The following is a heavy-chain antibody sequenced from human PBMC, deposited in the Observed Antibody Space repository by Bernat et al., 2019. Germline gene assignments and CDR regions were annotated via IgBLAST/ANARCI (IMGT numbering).Heavy chain of an antibody. D-gene: IGHD3-16*01. CDR3: ALRGSNGPDY. CDR2: ISGSSSTI. J-gene: IGHJ4*02. V-gene: IGHV3-48*01. CDR1: GFTFSSYS. Sequence: EVQLVESGGGLVQPGGSLRLPCAASGFTFSSYSMNWVRQAPGKGLEWVSYISGSSSTIYYADSVKGRFTISRDNAKNSLYLQMNSLRAEDTAVYYCALRGSNGPDYWGQGTLVTVSS.